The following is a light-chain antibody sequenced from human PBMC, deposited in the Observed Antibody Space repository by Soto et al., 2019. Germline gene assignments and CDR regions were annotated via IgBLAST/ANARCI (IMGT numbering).Light chain of an antibody. CDR1: QSVSNS. CDR2: GAS. Sequence: EIVMTQSPATLSVSPGERATLSCRASQSVSNSLAWYQQKPGQAPRLLIYGASTRATGIPARFSGSGSGTEFTHTISSLQSEDFAVYYCQQYNNWPPYTFGQGTKLEIK. J-gene: IGKJ2*01. V-gene: IGKV3-15*01. CDR3: QQYNNWPPYT.